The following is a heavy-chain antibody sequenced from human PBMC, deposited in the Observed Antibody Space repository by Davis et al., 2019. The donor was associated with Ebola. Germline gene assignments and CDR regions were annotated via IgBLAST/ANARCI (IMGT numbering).Heavy chain of an antibody. V-gene: IGHV1-3*01. J-gene: IGHJ4*02. CDR2: INAGNGNT. Sequence: AASVKVSCKASGYTFTSYAMHWVRQAPGQRLEWMGWINAGNGNTKYSQKFQGRVTITRDTSASTAYMELSSLRPEDTAVYYCARAPYYDFWSGYPSACDYWGQGTLVTVSS. CDR3: ARAPYYDFWSGYPSACDY. D-gene: IGHD3-3*01. CDR1: GYTFTSYA.